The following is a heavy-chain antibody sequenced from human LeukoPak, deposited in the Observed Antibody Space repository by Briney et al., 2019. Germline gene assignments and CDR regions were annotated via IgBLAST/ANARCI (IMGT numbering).Heavy chain of an antibody. V-gene: IGHV4-39*01. CDR1: GVSISSSNYY. J-gene: IGHJ6*03. D-gene: IGHD1-14*01. CDR2: VYSSGGS. CDR3: ARRSRGGGEPYYYYYMDV. Sequence: SETLSLTCSVSGVSISSSNYYWVWIRQPPGKGLEWIGNVYSSGGSRYNPSLQSRVTFSVDTPNNQFSLKLIPVTAADTAVYYCARRSRGGGEPYYYYYMDVWGKGTTVTVSS.